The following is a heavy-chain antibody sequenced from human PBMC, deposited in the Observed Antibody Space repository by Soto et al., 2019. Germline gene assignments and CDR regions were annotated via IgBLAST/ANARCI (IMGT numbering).Heavy chain of an antibody. CDR1: GGSISSGDYY. Sequence: ASETLSLTCTVSGGSISSGDYYWSWIRQPPGKGLEWIGYIYYSGSTYYNPSLKSRVTISVDTSKNQFSLKLSSVTAADTAVYYCAREVGELPYFDYWGQGTLVTVSS. D-gene: IGHD1-26*01. V-gene: IGHV4-30-4*01. CDR2: IYYSGST. CDR3: AREVGELPYFDY. J-gene: IGHJ4*02.